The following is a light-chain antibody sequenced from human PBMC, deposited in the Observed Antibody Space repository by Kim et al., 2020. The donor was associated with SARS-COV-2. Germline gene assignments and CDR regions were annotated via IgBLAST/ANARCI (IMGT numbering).Light chain of an antibody. CDR2: AAS. CDR3: QQSYSTLDT. J-gene: IGKJ2*01. V-gene: IGKV1-39*01. Sequence: DIQMTQSPSSLSASVGDRVTITCRASQNSGNYLNWYQQKPGKAPKLLIYAASSLQSGVPSRFSGSGSGTDFTLTISSLQPEDFATYYCQQSYSTLDTFGQGTKLEI. CDR1: QNSGNY.